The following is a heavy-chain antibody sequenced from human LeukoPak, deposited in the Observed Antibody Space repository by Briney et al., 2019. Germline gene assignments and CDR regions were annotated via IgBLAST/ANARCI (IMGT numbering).Heavy chain of an antibody. J-gene: IGHJ5*02. CDR2: IYYSGST. Sequence: SETLSLTCTVSGGSISSYHWSWIRQPPGKGLEWIGYIYYSGSTNYNPSLKSRVTISVDTSKNQFSLKLSSVTAADTAVYYCARSRSGYYPWGQGTLVTVSS. D-gene: IGHD3-22*01. CDR3: ARSRSGYYP. CDR1: GGSISSYH. V-gene: IGHV4-59*01.